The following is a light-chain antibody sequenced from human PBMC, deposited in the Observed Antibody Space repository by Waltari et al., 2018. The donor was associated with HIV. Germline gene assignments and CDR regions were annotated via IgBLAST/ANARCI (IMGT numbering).Light chain of an antibody. CDR3: AAWDDSLNGDVV. CDR2: TNN. Sequence: QSVLTQPPSASGTPGQRDTIYCSGSSSDIGSHTVNWYQQLPGTAPRLLIYTNNQRPSGVPDRFSGSKSGTSASLVISGLQSEDEADYFCAAWDDSLNGDVVFGGGTKLTVL. CDR1: SSDIGSHT. J-gene: IGLJ2*01. V-gene: IGLV1-44*01.